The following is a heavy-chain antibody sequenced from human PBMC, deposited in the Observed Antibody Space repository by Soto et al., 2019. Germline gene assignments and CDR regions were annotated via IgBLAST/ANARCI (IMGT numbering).Heavy chain of an antibody. CDR1: GGSIRISNW. V-gene: IGHV4-4*02. CDR2: IYHSGTT. J-gene: IGHJ6*02. D-gene: IGHD6-19*01. Sequence: PAETLCLTCAFSGGSIRISNWWSWFRQPPVKGPEWIGEIYHSGTTNYNPSLKSRVTISVDKSKNQFSLNLSSVTAADTAVYYCAKAGGIAVARDYYYGMDVWGQGTPVTVSS. CDR3: AKAGGIAVARDYYYGMDV.